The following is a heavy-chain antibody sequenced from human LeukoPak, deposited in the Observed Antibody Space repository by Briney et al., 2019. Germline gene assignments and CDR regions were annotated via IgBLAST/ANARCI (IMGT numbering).Heavy chain of an antibody. V-gene: IGHV4-59*01. D-gene: IGHD1-14*01. CDR2: IYYSGST. J-gene: IGHJ4*02. CDR3: ARDVTTGWEDYFDY. Sequence: SETLSLNCTVSGGSISSYYWSWIRQPPGKGLEWIGYIYYSGSTNYNPSLKSRVTISVDTSKNQFSLKLSSVTAADTAVYYCARDVTTGWEDYFDYWGQGTLVTVSS. CDR1: GGSISSYY.